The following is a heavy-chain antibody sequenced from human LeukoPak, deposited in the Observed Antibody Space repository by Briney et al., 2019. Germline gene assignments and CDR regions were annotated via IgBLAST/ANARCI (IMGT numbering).Heavy chain of an antibody. CDR3: ARTYGDYYYYYMDV. Sequence: ASVKVSCKASGYTFTDYYIHWVRQAPGQGLEWMGWMNPNSGNTGYAQKFQGRVTITRNTSISTAYMELSSLRSEDTAVYYCARTYGDYYYYYMDVWGKGTTVTISS. J-gene: IGHJ6*03. CDR1: GYTFTDYY. D-gene: IGHD4-17*01. CDR2: MNPNSGNT. V-gene: IGHV1-8*03.